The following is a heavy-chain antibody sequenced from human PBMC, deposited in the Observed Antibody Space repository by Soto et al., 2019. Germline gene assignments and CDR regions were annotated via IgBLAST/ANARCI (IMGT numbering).Heavy chain of an antibody. CDR2: IYINGST. CDR3: SGDPSGYDEGDWYHGVDV. D-gene: IGHD5-12*01. V-gene: IGHV3-53*01. J-gene: IGHJ6*02. Sequence: GGSLRLSCAASGFSVSSNYMSWVRQAPGEGLEWVAIIYINGSTDYADSVQGRFSVSRDIYKNTLFLQMNNLRAEDTAVYFCSGDPSGYDEGDWYHGVDVWGQGTTVTVSS. CDR1: GFSVSSNY.